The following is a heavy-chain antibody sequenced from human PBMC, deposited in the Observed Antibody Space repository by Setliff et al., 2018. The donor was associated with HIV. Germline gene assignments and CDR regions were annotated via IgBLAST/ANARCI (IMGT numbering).Heavy chain of an antibody. CDR2: ISFDGTDK. J-gene: IGHJ4*02. CDR3: GRGHHYYYDSSVAHQIDY. D-gene: IGHD3-22*01. CDR1: GFFFSDHY. Sequence: PGGSLRLSCAVSGFFFSDHYMSWIRQAPGKGLEWVAGISFDGTDKYYADSVKGRFTISRDNSKNTLFLQLSSLRPDTAVYYCGRGHHYYYDSSVAHQIDYLGQGTLVTVSS. V-gene: IGHV3-30-3*01.